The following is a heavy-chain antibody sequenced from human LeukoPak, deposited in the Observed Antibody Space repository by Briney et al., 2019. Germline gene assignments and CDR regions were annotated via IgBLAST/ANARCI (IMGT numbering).Heavy chain of an antibody. CDR1: GGSFSGYY. Sequence: SETLSLTCAVYGGSFSGYYWSWIRQPPGKGLEWIGEINHSGSTNYNPSLKSRVTISVDTSKNQFSLKLSSATAADTAVYYCASHRAIDYWGQGTLVTVSS. CDR2: INHSGST. CDR3: ASHRAIDY. J-gene: IGHJ4*02. V-gene: IGHV4-34*01.